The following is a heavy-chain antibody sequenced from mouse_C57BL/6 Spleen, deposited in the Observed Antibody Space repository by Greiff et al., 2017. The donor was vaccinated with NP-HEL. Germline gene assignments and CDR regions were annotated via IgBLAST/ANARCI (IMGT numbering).Heavy chain of an antibody. CDR2: INPNNGGT. D-gene: IGHD2-4*01. CDR3: ARYFYYDSPWFAY. CDR1: GYTFTDYN. Sequence: DVQLQESGPELVKPGASVKMSCKASGYTFTDYNMHWVKQSHGKSLEWIGYINPNNGGTSYNQKFKGKATLTVNKSSSTAYMELRSLTSEDSAVYYCARYFYYDSPWFAYWGQGTLVTVSA. V-gene: IGHV1-22*01. J-gene: IGHJ3*01.